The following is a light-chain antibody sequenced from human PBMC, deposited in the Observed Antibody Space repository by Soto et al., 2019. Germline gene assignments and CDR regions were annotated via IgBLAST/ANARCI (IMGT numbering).Light chain of an antibody. Sequence: DIQMTQSPSTLSASIGDRVTITCRASQSISSWLAWYQQKPGRAPKLLIQKASSLESGVPSTFSGSGSGTEFTLTIRSLQPDDFATYYCQQYNSYPLTFGGGTKVEIK. CDR2: KAS. J-gene: IGKJ4*01. CDR1: QSISSW. CDR3: QQYNSYPLT. V-gene: IGKV1-5*03.